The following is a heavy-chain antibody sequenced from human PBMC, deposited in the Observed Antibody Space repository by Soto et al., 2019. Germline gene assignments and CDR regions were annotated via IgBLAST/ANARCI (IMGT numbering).Heavy chain of an antibody. CDR3: ARDAHYYDSSGYYYTSPVGFDI. D-gene: IGHD3-22*01. J-gene: IGHJ3*02. CDR2: ISSSSSYI. CDR1: GFTFSSYS. Sequence: GSLRLSCAASGFTFSSYSLNWVRQAPGKGLEWVSSISSSSSYIYYADSVKGRFTISRDNAKNSLYLQMNSLRAEDTAVYYCARDAHYYDSSGYYYTSPVGFDIWGQGTMVTVSS. V-gene: IGHV3-21*01.